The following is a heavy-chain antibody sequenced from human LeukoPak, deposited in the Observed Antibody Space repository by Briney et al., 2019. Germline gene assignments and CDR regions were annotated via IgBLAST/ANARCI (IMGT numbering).Heavy chain of an antibody. J-gene: IGHJ4*02. V-gene: IGHV3-21*01. CDR1: GFTFSSYS. D-gene: IGHD3-22*01. CDR2: ISSSSSYI. Sequence: GGSLRLSCAASGFTFSSYSMNWVRQAPGKGLEWVSSISSSSSYIYYADSVKGRFTISRDNAKNSLYLQMNSLRAEDTAVYYCARVGYYYDSGGYLFDYWGQGTLVTVSS. CDR3: ARVGYYYDSGGYLFDY.